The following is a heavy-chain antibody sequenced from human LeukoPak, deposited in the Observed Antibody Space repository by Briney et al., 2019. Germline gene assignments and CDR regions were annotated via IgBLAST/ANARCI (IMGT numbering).Heavy chain of an antibody. CDR3: AREGNDYGDYGIVDY. CDR2: ISSSTSYI. Sequence: GGSLRLSCAASGFTFSSYSMNWIRQAPGKGLEWVSSISSSTSYIYYADSVKGRFTISKDNAKNSLYPQMNSLRAEDTAVYYCAREGNDYGDYGIVDYWGQGTLVTVSS. CDR1: GFTFSSYS. D-gene: IGHD4-17*01. V-gene: IGHV3-21*01. J-gene: IGHJ4*02.